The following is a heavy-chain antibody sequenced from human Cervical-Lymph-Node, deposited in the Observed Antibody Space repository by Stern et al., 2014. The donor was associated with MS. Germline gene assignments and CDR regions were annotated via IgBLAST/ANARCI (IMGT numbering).Heavy chain of an antibody. J-gene: IGHJ4*02. D-gene: IGHD6-6*01. CDR2: IYASGST. CDR3: ARDLRSDYSSSGFDY. CDR1: GASISGFY. Sequence: VQLEESGPGLVKPSETLSLACTVSGASISGFYWSWIRQPAGKGLEWIGRIYASGSTAHNPSLKSRVPMSVDTSTNHFPLKLRSVTAADTAVYYCARDLRSDYSSSGFDYWGQGTLVTVSS. V-gene: IGHV4-4*07.